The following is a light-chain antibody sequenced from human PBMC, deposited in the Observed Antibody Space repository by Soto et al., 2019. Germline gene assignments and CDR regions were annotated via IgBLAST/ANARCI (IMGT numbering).Light chain of an antibody. V-gene: IGLV2-14*01. CDR1: SSDIGSYPY. Sequence: QSALTQPASVSGSLGQSITISCTGTSSDIGSYPYVAWYQHHPGRVPKLIIYEVTHRPSGISTRFSGSTSGNAASLTISGLQADDEADYFCCSSAPESTYVFGNGTKLTVL. J-gene: IGLJ1*01. CDR3: CSSAPESTYV. CDR2: EVT.